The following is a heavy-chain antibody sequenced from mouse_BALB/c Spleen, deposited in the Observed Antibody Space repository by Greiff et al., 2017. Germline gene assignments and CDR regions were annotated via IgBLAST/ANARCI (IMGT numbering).Heavy chain of an antibody. CDR1: GYSITSDYA. J-gene: IGHJ3*01. Sequence: EVKLEESGPGLVKPSQSLSLTCTVTGYSITSDYAWNWIRQFPGNKLEWMGYISYSGSTSYNPSLKSRISITRDTSKNQFFLQLNSVTTEDTATYYCARGGYGPFAYWGQGTLVTVSA. CDR2: ISYSGST. D-gene: IGHD2-10*02. V-gene: IGHV3-2*02. CDR3: ARGGYGPFAY.